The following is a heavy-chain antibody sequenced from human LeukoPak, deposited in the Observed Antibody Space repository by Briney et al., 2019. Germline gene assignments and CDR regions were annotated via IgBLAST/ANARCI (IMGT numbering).Heavy chain of an antibody. CDR2: IYHSGST. CDR3: ARVVNYYDSSGYYNGYGMDV. Sequence: SETLPLTCAVSGGSISSGGYSWSWIRQPPGKGLEWIGYIYHSGSTYYNPSLKSRVTISVDRSKNQFSLKLSSVTAADTAVYYCARVVNYYDSSGYYNGYGMDVWGQGTTVTVSS. CDR1: GGSISSGGYS. V-gene: IGHV4-30-2*01. J-gene: IGHJ6*02. D-gene: IGHD3-22*01.